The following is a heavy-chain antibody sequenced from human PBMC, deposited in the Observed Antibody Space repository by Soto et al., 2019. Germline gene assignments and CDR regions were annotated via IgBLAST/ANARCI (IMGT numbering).Heavy chain of an antibody. D-gene: IGHD3-3*01. CDR3: ARLVGIFGVVPSHFDY. V-gene: IGHV5-51*01. Sequence: GESLKISCKGSGYSFTSYWIGWVRQMPGKGLECMGIIYPGDSDTRYSPSFQGQVTISADKSISTAYLQWSSLKASDTAMYYCARLVGIFGVVPSHFDYWGQGTLVTVSS. CDR1: GYSFTSYW. J-gene: IGHJ4*02. CDR2: IYPGDSDT.